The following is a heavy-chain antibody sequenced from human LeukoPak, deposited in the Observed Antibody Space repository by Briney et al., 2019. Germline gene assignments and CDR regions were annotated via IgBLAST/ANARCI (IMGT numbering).Heavy chain of an antibody. Sequence: GRSLRLSCAASGFTFSSYVMHWVRQAPGKGLEWVAVIWYDGSNNFYADSVKGRFTISRDNSKNTLFLQMNRLRAEDTAVYYCAEVVVPAAMASTLDYYYGMDVWGQGTTFTVSS. CDR3: AEVVVPAAMASTLDYYYGMDV. CDR2: IWYDGSNN. J-gene: IGHJ6*02. V-gene: IGHV3-33*06. CDR1: GFTFSSYV. D-gene: IGHD2-2*01.